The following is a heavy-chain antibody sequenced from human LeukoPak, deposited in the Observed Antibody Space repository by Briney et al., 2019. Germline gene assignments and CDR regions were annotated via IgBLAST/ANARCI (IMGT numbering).Heavy chain of an antibody. CDR1: GCTFSNAW. J-gene: IGHJ4*02. Sequence: GGCLRLSCAASGCTFSNAWMSWVRQAPGKGLERVGRIKSKTDGGTTDYAAPVKGRFTISRDDSKNTLYLQMNSLKTEDTAVYYCTTVIDSSSWDYWGQGTLVTVSS. CDR2: IKSKTDGGTT. D-gene: IGHD6-13*01. V-gene: IGHV3-15*01. CDR3: TTVIDSSSWDY.